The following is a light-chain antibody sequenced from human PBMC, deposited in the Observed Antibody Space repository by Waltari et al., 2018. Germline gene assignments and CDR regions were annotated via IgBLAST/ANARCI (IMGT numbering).Light chain of an antibody. CDR2: WND. CDR3: ASWDDSLNGHWV. Sequence: QSVLTQPPSASGTPGQRVTISCSGTSSNLGNNVVNWYQQVPGTAPKLLIYWNDLRPSGVPDRVSASKSGTSASLAISGLQSEDEAEYYCASWDDSLNGHWVFGGGTKVTVL. CDR1: SSNLGNNV. V-gene: IGLV1-44*01. J-gene: IGLJ3*02.